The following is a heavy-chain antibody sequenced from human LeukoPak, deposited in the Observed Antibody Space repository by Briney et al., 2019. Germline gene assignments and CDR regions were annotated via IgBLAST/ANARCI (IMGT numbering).Heavy chain of an antibody. CDR2: FDPEDEET. CDR1: GNTLTELS. Sequence: ASVKVSCKVSGNTLTELSMHWVRQAPGKGLEWMGGFDPEDEETIYVQKFQGRVTMTEDTSTDTAYMELSSLRSEDTAVYYCATDSSNGVTYAFDIWGQGTMVTVSS. CDR3: ATDSSNGVTYAFDI. V-gene: IGHV1-24*01. D-gene: IGHD5-18*01. J-gene: IGHJ3*02.